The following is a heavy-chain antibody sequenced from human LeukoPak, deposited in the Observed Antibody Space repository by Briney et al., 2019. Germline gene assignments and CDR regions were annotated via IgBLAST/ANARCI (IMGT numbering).Heavy chain of an antibody. J-gene: IGHJ5*02. CDR3: ARKYCSSTSCYYNWFDP. CDR1: GGSISSGSYY. V-gene: IGHV4-61*02. D-gene: IGHD2-2*01. CDR2: IYTSGST. Sequence: SETLSLTCTVSGGSISSGSYYWSWIRQPAGKGLEWIGRIYTSGSTNYNPSLKSRVTISVDTSKNQFSLKLSSVTAADTAVYYCARKYCSSTSCYYNWFDPWGQGTLVTVSS.